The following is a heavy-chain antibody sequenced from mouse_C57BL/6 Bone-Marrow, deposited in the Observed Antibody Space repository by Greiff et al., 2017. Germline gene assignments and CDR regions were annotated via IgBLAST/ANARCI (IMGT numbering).Heavy chain of an antibody. D-gene: IGHD1-1*01. CDR3: ARYYYYGSSPRWFAY. J-gene: IGHJ3*01. CDR1: GYTFTSYW. CDR2: IHPNSGST. V-gene: IGHV1-64*01. Sequence: VQLQQPGAELVKPGASVKLSCKASGYTFTSYWMHWVQQRPGQGLEWIGMIHPNSGSTNYNAQFKSKATLTVDNSSSTAYMQRSSLTSEDSAVYYCARYYYYGSSPRWFAYWGQGTLVTVSA.